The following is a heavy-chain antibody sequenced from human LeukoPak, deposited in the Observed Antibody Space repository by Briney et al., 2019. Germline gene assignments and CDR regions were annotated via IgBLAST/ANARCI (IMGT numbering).Heavy chain of an antibody. D-gene: IGHD2-15*01. J-gene: IGHJ4*02. V-gene: IGHV3-23*01. CDR1: GFTLNRYA. CDR2: ISGGSGST. CDR3: AKGSGPLQYYFDY. Sequence: GGCLRLSHAVSGFTLNRYAMSCVRHAPGKGLEWVSAISGGSGSTYYADTVKGRLTISRDNSKNTLYLQMSSLRAEATAVYYCAKGSGPLQYYFDYRGQGTLVTVSS.